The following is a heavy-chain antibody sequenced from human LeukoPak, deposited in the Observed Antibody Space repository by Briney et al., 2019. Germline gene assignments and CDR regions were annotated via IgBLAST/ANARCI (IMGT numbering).Heavy chain of an antibody. CDR1: VYTYIKHD. D-gene: IGHD3/OR15-3a*01. V-gene: IGHV1-8*01. Sequence: GASVTVSCTASVYTYIKHDINCLRQATGQGLEWMGWMNPNSGNTGYAQKFQGRVTMTMNTSISTAYMDLSSLRSADTAVYYCARALSWTTESYYNMDVWGKGTTVTVS. CDR2: MNPNSGNT. J-gene: IGHJ6*03. CDR3: ARALSWTTESYYNMDV.